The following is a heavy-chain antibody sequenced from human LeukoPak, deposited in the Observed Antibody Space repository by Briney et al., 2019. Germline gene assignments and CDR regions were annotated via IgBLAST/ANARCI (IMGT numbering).Heavy chain of an antibody. CDR2: INPSGGST. CDR3: ARDLGVRGVIDNWFDP. D-gene: IGHD3-10*01. Sequence: ASVKVSCKASGYTFTSYYMHWVRQAPGQGLEWMGIINPSGGSTSYAQKFQGRVTISVDTSKNQFSLKLSSVTAADTAVYYCARDLGVRGVIDNWFDPWGQGTLVTVSS. V-gene: IGHV1-46*01. CDR1: GYTFTSYY. J-gene: IGHJ5*02.